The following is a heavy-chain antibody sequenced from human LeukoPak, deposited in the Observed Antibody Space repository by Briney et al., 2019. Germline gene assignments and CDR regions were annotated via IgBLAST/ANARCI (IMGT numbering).Heavy chain of an antibody. J-gene: IGHJ1*01. D-gene: IGHD2-15*01. CDR3: ARVTARIFQH. Sequence: SETLSLTCTVSGGSISSYYWSWIRPPPGKGLEWIGYIYYSGSTNYNPSLKSRVTISVDTSKNQFSLKLSSVTAADTAVYYCARVTARIFQHWGQGTLVTVSS. V-gene: IGHV4-59*01. CDR1: GGSISSYY. CDR2: IYYSGST.